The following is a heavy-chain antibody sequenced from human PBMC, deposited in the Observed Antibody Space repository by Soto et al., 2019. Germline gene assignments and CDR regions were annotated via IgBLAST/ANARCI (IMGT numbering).Heavy chain of an antibody. CDR3: VREGLSASQYISGFDS. Sequence: EVQLVESGGALVQPGGSLRLSCAASGFTFNDHFLDWVRQAPGKGLEWVGRIRNMANEYSTEYAASVKGRFTISRDDSKNLLYLQIHSLAGEDTAVYYCVREGLSASQYISGFDSWGQGTLVTVSS. J-gene: IGHJ5*01. CDR2: IRNMANEYST. D-gene: IGHD6-6*01. CDR1: GFTFNDHF. V-gene: IGHV3-72*01.